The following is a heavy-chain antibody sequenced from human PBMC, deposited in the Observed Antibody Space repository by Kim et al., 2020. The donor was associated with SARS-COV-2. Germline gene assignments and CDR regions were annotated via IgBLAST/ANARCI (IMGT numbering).Heavy chain of an antibody. CDR1: GGSISSYY. D-gene: IGHD2-8*01. J-gene: IGHJ6*02. CDR3: AREMLLEGVTNDYTYGMDV. V-gene: IGHV4-59*01. CDR2: IYYSGST. Sequence: SETLSLTCTVSGGSISSYYWSWIRQPPGKGLEWIGYIYYSGSTNYNPSLKSRVTISVDTSKNQFSLKLSSVTAADTAVYYCAREMLLEGVTNDYTYGMDVWGQGTTVTVSS.